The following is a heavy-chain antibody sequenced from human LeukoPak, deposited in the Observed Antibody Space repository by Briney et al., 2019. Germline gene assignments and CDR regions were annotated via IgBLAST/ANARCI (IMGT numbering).Heavy chain of an antibody. D-gene: IGHD2-2*01. CDR2: INWNGGST. CDR3: AREVVVVPAATWFDP. CDR1: GFTFDDYG. J-gene: IGHJ5*02. Sequence: PGGSLRLSCAASGFTFDDYGMSWVRQAPGKGLEWVSGINWNGGSTGYADSVKGRFTISGDNAKNSLYLQMNSLRAEDTALYYCAREVVVVPAATWFDPWGQGTLVTVSS. V-gene: IGHV3-20*04.